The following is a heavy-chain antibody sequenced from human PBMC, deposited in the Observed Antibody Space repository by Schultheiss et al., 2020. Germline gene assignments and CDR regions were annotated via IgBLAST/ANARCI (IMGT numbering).Heavy chain of an antibody. J-gene: IGHJ4*02. D-gene: IGHD3-22*01. CDR3: TTYYDSSGYSFDY. CDR1: GFTFSNAW. V-gene: IGHV3-15*01. Sequence: GGSLRLSCAASGFTFSNAWMSWVRQAPGKGLEWVGRIKSKTDGGTTDYAAPVKGRFTISRDDSKNTLYLQMNSLKTEDTAVYYCTTYYDSSGYSFDYWGQGTLVTVSS. CDR2: IKSKTDGGTT.